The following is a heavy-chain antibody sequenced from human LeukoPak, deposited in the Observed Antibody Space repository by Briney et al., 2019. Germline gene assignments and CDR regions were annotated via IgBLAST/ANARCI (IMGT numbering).Heavy chain of an antibody. D-gene: IGHD6-13*01. CDR2: INHSGST. J-gene: IGHJ4*02. Sequence: SETLSLTCAVYGGSFSGYYWSWIRQPPGKGLEWMGEINHSGSTNYNPSLKSRVTISVDTSKNQFSLKLSSVTAADTAVYYCASYQLAFDYWGQGTLVTVSS. CDR3: ASYQLAFDY. V-gene: IGHV4-34*01. CDR1: GGSFSGYY.